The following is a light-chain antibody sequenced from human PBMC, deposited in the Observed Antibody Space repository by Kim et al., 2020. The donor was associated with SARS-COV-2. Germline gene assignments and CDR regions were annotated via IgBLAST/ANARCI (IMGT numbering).Light chain of an antibody. CDR1: QSISSW. CDR3: HQYSSYYPCT. J-gene: IGKJ1*01. CDR2: DAS. V-gene: IGKV1-5*01. Sequence: DIQMTQSPSTLSASVGDRVTITCRASQSISSWLAWYQQKPGRAPKLLIYDASSLESGVPSRFYGSGSGTEFTLTISSLQPDDVATYYCHQYSSYYPCTFGQGTKVDIK.